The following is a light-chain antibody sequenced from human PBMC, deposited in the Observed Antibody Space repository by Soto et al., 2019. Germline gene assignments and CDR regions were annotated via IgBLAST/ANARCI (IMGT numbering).Light chain of an antibody. CDR3: QPYNSYSLT. J-gene: IGKJ4*01. V-gene: IGKV1-5*03. Sequence: DIQMTQSPSTLSASVGDRVTITCRASESISSWLAWYQQKPGKAPKLLIYKASSLESGVPSRFSGSGSGTEFTLTINSLQPDGFATYYCQPYNSYSLTFGGGTKVEIK. CDR2: KAS. CDR1: ESISSW.